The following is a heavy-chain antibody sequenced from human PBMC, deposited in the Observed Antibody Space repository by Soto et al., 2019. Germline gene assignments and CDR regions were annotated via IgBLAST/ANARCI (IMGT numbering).Heavy chain of an antibody. CDR3: ARESGGYDSSTRYGLDV. V-gene: IGHV4-34*01. Sequence: SETLSLTCAVYGGSFSGYYWSWIRQPPGKGLEWIGEINHSGSTNYSPSLKSRVTISVDTSKNQFSLNLSSVTAADTAIYYCARESGGYDSSTRYGLDVWGQGTTVTVSS. CDR2: INHSGST. J-gene: IGHJ6*02. D-gene: IGHD6-25*01. CDR1: GGSFSGYY.